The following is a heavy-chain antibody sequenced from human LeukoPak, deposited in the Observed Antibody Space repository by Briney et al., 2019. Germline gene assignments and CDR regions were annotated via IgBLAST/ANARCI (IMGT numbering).Heavy chain of an antibody. J-gene: IGHJ3*01. Sequence: SETLSLTCAVYGGSSSGYYWSWIRQPPGKGLEWIGEINHSGSTNYNPSLKSRVTISVDTSKNQFSLKLSSVTAADTAVYYCASHVSYAFDFWGEGTTVTVSS. CDR1: GGSSSGYY. CDR2: INHSGST. CDR3: ASHVSYAFDF. D-gene: IGHD3-16*02. V-gene: IGHV4-34*01.